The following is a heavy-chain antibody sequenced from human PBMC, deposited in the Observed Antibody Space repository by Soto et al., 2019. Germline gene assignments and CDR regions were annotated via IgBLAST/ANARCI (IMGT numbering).Heavy chain of an antibody. D-gene: IGHD3-22*01. V-gene: IGHV1-69*04. CDR3: ARVVITTVPASYYYGMDV. J-gene: IGHJ6*02. CDR2: IIPINGTA. CDR1: AGTFSSYA. Sequence: SVKVSRKASAGTFSSYAISWVRQAPGQGLEWMGRIIPINGTANYAHKFQGRVTITAAKYKSTAYMELTSLRSEDTAVYYCARVVITTVPASYYYGMDVWGQGTTVTVSS.